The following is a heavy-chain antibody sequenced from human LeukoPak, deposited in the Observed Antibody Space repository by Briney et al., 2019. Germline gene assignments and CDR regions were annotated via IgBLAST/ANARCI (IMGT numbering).Heavy chain of an antibody. CDR3: ARHEHNGPVDY. D-gene: IGHD1-1*01. CDR2: IYTSGST. V-gene: IGHV4-4*09. J-gene: IGHJ4*02. CDR1: GGPISSYY. Sequence: SETLSLTCTVSGGPISSYYWSWIRQPPGKGLEWIGYIYTSGSTNYNPSLKSRVTISVDTSKNQFSLKLSSVTAADTAVYYCARHEHNGPVDYWGQGTLVTVSS.